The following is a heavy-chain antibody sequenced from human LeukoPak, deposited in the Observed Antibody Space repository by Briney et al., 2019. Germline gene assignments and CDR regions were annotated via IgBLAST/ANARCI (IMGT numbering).Heavy chain of an antibody. CDR2: ISAYNGNT. CDR1: GYTFTSYG. V-gene: IGHV1-18*01. J-gene: IGHJ6*02. Sequence: GASVKVSCKASGYTFTSYGISWVRQAPGQGLEWMGWISAYNGNTNYAQKLQGRVTMTTDTSTSTAYMELRSLRSDDTAVYCCARDAPEYSSGWPSWGYGMDVWGQGTTVTVSS. D-gene: IGHD6-19*01. CDR3: ARDAPEYSSGWPSWGYGMDV.